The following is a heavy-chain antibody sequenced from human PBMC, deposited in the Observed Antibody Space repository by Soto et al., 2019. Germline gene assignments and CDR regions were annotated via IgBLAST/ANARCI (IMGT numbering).Heavy chain of an antibody. CDR1: GFTFSSYA. CDR2: ISGSGGST. CDR3: AKVNTMIVVVNHDY. V-gene: IGHV3-23*01. Sequence: SLRLSCAASGFTFSSYAMSWVRQAPGKGLEWVSAISGSGGSTYYADSVKGRFTISRDNSKNTLYLQMNSLGAEDTAVYYCAKVNTMIVVVNHDYWGQGTLVTVSS. J-gene: IGHJ4*02. D-gene: IGHD3-22*01.